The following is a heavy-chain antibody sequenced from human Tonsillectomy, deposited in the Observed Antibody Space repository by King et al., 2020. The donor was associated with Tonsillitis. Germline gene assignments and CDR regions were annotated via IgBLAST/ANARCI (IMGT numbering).Heavy chain of an antibody. D-gene: IGHD2-15*01. CDR1: GFTFSSYS. J-gene: IGHJ4*02. V-gene: IGHV3-21*01. CDR3: ASDVASFCSGGSCYSGSYDY. Sequence: VQLVESGGGLVKPGGSLRLSCAASGFTFSSYSMNWVRQAPGKGLEWVSSISSSSSYIYYADSVKGRFTISRDNAKNSLYLQMNSLRAEDTAVYYCASDVASFCSGGSCYSGSYDYWGQGTLVTVSS. CDR2: ISSSSSYI.